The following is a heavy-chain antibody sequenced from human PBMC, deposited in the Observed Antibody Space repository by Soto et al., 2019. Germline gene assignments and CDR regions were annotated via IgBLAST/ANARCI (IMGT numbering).Heavy chain of an antibody. CDR1: GYTLTNYG. J-gene: IGHJ3*02. CDR3: ATDGPSNSGNLYAFDI. Sequence: ARLVQSGAEVKKSGASVRVSCKASGYTLTNYGVTWVRQAPGQGLEWLGRVTPYKADTNSAQNRQGRVTMATDTCTNTAYLELRSLRSDDTAVYFCATDGPSNSGNLYAFDIWGQGTMVTVSA. D-gene: IGHD5-12*01. V-gene: IGHV1-18*04. CDR2: VTPYKADT.